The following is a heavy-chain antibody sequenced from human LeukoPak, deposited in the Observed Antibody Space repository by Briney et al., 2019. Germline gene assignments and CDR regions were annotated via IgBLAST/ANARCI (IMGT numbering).Heavy chain of an antibody. D-gene: IGHD6-13*01. CDR1: GGSISSYY. CDR2: IYYSGST. V-gene: IGHV4-59*01. Sequence: SETLSLTCTVSGGSISSYYWSWIRQPPGKGLEWIGYIYYSGSTNYNPSLKSRVTISVDTSKNQSSLKLSSVTAADTAVYYCARDLYSSSWETQYNWFDPWGQGTLVTVSS. CDR3: ARDLYSSSWETQYNWFDP. J-gene: IGHJ5*02.